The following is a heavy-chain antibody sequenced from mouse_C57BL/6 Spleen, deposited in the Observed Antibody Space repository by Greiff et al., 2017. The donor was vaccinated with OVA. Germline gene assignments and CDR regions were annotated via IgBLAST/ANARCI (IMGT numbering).Heavy chain of an antibody. Sequence: EVQLQQSGAELVRPGASVKLSCTASGFNIKDDYMHWVKQRPEQGLEWIGWIDPENGDTEYASKFQGKATITADTSSNTAYLQLSSLTSEDTAVYYCTTEGQFITTDWYFDVWGTGTTVTVSS. CDR1: GFNIKDDY. V-gene: IGHV14-4*01. D-gene: IGHD1-1*01. CDR2: IDPENGDT. CDR3: TTEGQFITTDWYFDV. J-gene: IGHJ1*03.